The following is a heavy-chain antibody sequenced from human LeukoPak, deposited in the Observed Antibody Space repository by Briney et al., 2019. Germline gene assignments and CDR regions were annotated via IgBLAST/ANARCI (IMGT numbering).Heavy chain of an antibody. CDR3: ARDGITIFGVVIISFDY. CDR1: GYTFTGYY. D-gene: IGHD3-3*01. CDR2: INPNSGGT. V-gene: IGHV1-2*02. J-gene: IGHJ4*02. Sequence: ASVKVSCKASGYTFTGYYMHWLRQAPGQGLEWMGWINPNSGGTNYAQKFQGRVTMTRDTSISTAYMELSRLRSDDTAVYYCARDGITIFGVVIISFDYWGQGTLVTVSS.